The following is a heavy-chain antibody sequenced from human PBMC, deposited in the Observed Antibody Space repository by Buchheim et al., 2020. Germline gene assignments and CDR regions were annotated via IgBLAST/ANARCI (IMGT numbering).Heavy chain of an antibody. CDR1: GFTFSSYE. CDR2: ISSSGSTI. CDR3: ARGSSVVVAARNYYGMDV. Sequence: EVQLVESGGGLVQPGGSLRLSCAASGFTFSSYEMNWVRQAPGKGLEWVSYISSSGSTIYYADSVKGRFTISRDNAKNSLYLHMNSLRAEDTAVYYCARGSSVVVAARNYYGMDVWGQGTT. D-gene: IGHD2-15*01. V-gene: IGHV3-48*03. J-gene: IGHJ6*02.